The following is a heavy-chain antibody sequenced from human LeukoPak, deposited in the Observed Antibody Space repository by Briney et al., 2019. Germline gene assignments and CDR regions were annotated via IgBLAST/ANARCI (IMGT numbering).Heavy chain of an antibody. CDR3: ARDFSSSSYYSDY. Sequence: GGSLRLSCAASGFTFSSYWMHWVRQAPGKGLVWVSRINSDGSTTTYADSVKGRFTISRDNAKNTLYLQMNSLRAEDTAVYYCARDFSSSSYYSDYWGQGALVTISS. V-gene: IGHV3-74*01. CDR2: INSDGSTT. CDR1: GFTFSSYW. J-gene: IGHJ4*02. D-gene: IGHD6-13*01.